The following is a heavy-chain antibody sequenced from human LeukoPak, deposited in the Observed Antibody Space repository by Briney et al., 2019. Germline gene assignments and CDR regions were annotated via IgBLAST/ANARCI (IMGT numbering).Heavy chain of an antibody. CDR1: GYTFTSYY. V-gene: IGHV1-46*01. CDR2: INPSGGST. CDR3: ARDLESYYDSSGYLDY. J-gene: IGHJ4*02. D-gene: IGHD3-22*01. Sequence: GASVKVSCKASGYTFTSYYMHWVRQAPGQGLEWMGIINPSGGSTSYAQKFQGRVTMTRDTSTSTVYMELSSLRSEDTAVYYCARDLESYYDSSGYLDYWGQGTLVTVSS.